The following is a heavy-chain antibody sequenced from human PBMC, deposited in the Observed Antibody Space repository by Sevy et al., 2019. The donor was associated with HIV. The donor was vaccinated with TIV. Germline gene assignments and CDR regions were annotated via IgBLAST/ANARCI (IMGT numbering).Heavy chain of an antibody. V-gene: IGHV1-24*01. CDR3: ATTKDYYDSSGSPFDD. Sequence: ASVKVSCKVSGSTLTRLAIHWVRQAPGKGPEWMGSFDPEDGETIYAQKFQGRVTMTEDTSTDTGYMELSSLRSEDTAVYDYATTKDYYDSSGSPFDDWGQGTLVTVSS. CDR2: FDPEDGET. J-gene: IGHJ4*02. CDR1: GSTLTRLA. D-gene: IGHD3-22*01.